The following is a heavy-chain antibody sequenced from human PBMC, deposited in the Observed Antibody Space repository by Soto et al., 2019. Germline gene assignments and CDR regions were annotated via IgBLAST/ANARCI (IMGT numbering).Heavy chain of an antibody. CDR3: AHIPNYYQYDWFDP. V-gene: IGHV2-5*02. J-gene: IGHJ5*02. D-gene: IGHD3-16*01. CDR2: IYWEDDK. CDR1: GFSSTNRGLG. Sequence: QITLKESGPTLVKPTQTLTLTCTFSGFSSTNRGLGVGWIRHPPGKDLECLALIYWEDDKRYSTSLESSLSNTTDTSKNKVVLTMTNVDPVDTATYYCAHIPNYYQYDWFDPWGQVHLVYVS.